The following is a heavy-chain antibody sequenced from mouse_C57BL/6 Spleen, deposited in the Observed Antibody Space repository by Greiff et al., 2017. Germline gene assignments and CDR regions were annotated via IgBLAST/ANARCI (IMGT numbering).Heavy chain of an antibody. CDR1: GYAFSSSW. Sequence: VKLQKSGPELVKPGASVKISCKASGYAFSSSWMNWVKQRPGKGLEWIGRIYPGDGDTNYNGKFKGKATLTADKSSSTAYMQLSSLTSEDSAVYFCARGRLPDYWGQGTTLTVSS. V-gene: IGHV1-82*01. D-gene: IGHD2-4*01. CDR2: IYPGDGDT. J-gene: IGHJ2*01. CDR3: ARGRLPDY.